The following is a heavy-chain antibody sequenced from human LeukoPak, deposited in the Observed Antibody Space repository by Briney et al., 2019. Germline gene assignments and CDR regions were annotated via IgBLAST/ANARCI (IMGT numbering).Heavy chain of an antibody. J-gene: IGHJ4*02. CDR2: ISANGGRT. D-gene: IGHD6-13*01. V-gene: IGHV3-64D*06. CDR3: VKDLYKGDSSSWYYFQY. CDR1: GFIISNYA. Sequence: GGSLRLSCSASGFIISNYAMHWVRQAPGKGLEYVSAISANGGRTYYADSVKGRFTISRDNSKNTLYLQMSSLRAEDTAIYHCVKDLYKGDSSSWYYFQYWGQGTLVTVSS.